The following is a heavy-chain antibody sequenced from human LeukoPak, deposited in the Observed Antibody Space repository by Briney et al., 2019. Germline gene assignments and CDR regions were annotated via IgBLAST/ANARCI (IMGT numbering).Heavy chain of an antibody. V-gene: IGHV1-69*01. CDR2: IIPIFGTA. CDR3: ASCIAALPDAFDI. Sequence: GSSVKVSCKASGGTFSSYAISWVRQAPGQGLEWMGGIIPIFGTANYAQKFQGRVTITADESTSTAYMELSSLRSEDTAVYYCASCIAALPDAFDIWGQGTMVPVSS. CDR1: GGTFSSYA. D-gene: IGHD6-6*01. J-gene: IGHJ3*02.